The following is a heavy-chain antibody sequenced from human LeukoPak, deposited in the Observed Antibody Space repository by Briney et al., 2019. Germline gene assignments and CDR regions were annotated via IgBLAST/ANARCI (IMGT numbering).Heavy chain of an antibody. CDR3: ARRPRYSSGWYYFDS. Sequence: SETLSLTCAVYGGSFSGDYWNWIRQPPGKGLEWIGEVNHSGSTNSNPSLKSRVTISVDRSKNQFSLKLSSVTAADTAVYYCARRPRYSSGWYYFDSWGQGTLVTVSS. D-gene: IGHD6-19*01. CDR1: GGSFSGDY. J-gene: IGHJ4*02. CDR2: VNHSGST. V-gene: IGHV4-34*01.